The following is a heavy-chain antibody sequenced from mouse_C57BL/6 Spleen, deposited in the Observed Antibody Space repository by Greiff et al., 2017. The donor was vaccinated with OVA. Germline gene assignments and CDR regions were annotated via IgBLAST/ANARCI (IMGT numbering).Heavy chain of an antibody. CDR1: GYTFTSYW. D-gene: IGHD2-2*01. CDR3: ARSGYDPRGFAY. Sequence: QVQLQQPGAELVRPGSSVKLSCKASGYTFTSYWMHWVKQRPIQGLEWIGNIDPSDSETHYNQKFKDKATLTVDKSSSTAYMQLSSLTSEDSAVYYCARSGYDPRGFAYWGQGTLVTVSA. J-gene: IGHJ3*01. CDR2: IDPSDSET. V-gene: IGHV1-52*01.